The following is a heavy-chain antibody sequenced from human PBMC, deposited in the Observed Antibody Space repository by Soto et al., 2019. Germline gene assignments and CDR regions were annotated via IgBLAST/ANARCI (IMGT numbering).Heavy chain of an antibody. D-gene: IGHD3-22*01. J-gene: IGHJ4*02. Sequence: SETLSLTCTVSGDSISTDNWWTWIRQPPGKGLEWIGEINHSGSTNYNPSLKSRVTISVDTSKNQFSLKLSSVTAADTAVYYCARGPSYYDSSGYFRSWYFDYWGQGTLVTVSS. CDR3: ARGPSYYDSSGYFRSWYFDY. CDR2: INHSGST. V-gene: IGHV4-4*02. CDR1: GDSISTDNW.